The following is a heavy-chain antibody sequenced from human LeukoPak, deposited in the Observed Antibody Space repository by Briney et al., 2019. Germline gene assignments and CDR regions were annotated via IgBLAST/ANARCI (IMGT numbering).Heavy chain of an antibody. J-gene: IGHJ4*02. CDR3: ARMAIPAANGGQIDY. V-gene: IGHV4-34*01. D-gene: IGHD3-16*01. Sequence: SETLSLTCAVYGGSFSGYYWSWIRQPPGKGLEWIGEINHSGSTNYNPSLKSRVTISVDTSKNQFSLKLSSVTAADTAVYYCARMAIPAANGGQIDYWGQGTLVTVSS. CDR1: GGSFSGYY. CDR2: INHSGST.